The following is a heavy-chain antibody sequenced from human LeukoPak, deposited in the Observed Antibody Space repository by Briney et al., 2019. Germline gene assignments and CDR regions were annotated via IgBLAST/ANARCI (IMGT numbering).Heavy chain of an antibody. J-gene: IGHJ6*02. D-gene: IGHD5-12*01. CDR3: ARVKAWEMATIFFGSYYYYGMDV. V-gene: IGHV4-34*01. CDR2: INHSGST. Sequence: SETLSLTCAVYGGSFSGYYWSWIRQPPGKGLEWIGEINHSGSTNYNPSLKSRVTISVDTSKNQFSLKLSSVTAADTAVYYCARVKAWEMATIFFGSYYYYGMDVWGQGTTVTVSS. CDR1: GGSFSGYY.